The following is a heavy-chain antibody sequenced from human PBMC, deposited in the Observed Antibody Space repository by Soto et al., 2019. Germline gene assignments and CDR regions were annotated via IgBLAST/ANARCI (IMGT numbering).Heavy chain of an antibody. CDR2: IYSGGST. CDR1: GFTVSSNY. CDR3: ARESTALGLYYFDY. V-gene: IGHV3-53*01. J-gene: IGHJ4*02. D-gene: IGHD2-21*02. Sequence: GGSLRLSCAASGFTVSSNYMSWVRQAPGKGLEWVSVIYSGGSTYYADSVKGRFTIARDNSKNTLYLQMNSLRAEDTAVYYCARESTALGLYYFDYWGQGTLVTVSS.